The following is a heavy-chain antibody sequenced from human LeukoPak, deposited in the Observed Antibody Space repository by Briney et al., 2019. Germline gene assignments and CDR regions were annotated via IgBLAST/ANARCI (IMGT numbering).Heavy chain of an antibody. D-gene: IGHD6-19*01. J-gene: IGHJ4*02. CDR1: GFPFSDYV. CDR3: AKDRWGAVASFDY. V-gene: IGHV3-30*02. Sequence: GGSLRLSCAASGFPFSDYVMHWIRQAPGKGLEGVSVIRYDGNNKYYADSVKGRFTISRGNSKNTLYLQMNSLESEDTAVYYCAKDRWGAVASFDYWGQGTLVTVSS. CDR2: IRYDGNNK.